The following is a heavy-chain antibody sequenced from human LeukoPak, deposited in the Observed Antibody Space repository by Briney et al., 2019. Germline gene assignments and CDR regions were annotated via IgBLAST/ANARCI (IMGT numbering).Heavy chain of an antibody. D-gene: IGHD2-2*01. Sequence: RPSETLSLTCTVSGGSSSSYYWSWIRQPAGKGLEWIGRIYSSGTTNYNPSLKSRVTISVDTSKNQFSLKLSSVTAADTAVYYCARDLVVPAAIARRTNWFDPWGQGTLVTVSS. CDR2: IYSSGTT. J-gene: IGHJ5*02. CDR3: ARDLVVPAAIARRTNWFDP. V-gene: IGHV4-4*07. CDR1: GGSSSSYY.